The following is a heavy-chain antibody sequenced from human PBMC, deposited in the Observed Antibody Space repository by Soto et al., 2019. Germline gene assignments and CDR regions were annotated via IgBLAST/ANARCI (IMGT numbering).Heavy chain of an antibody. Sequence: GGSLRLSCAASGFTFSSYAMSWVRQAPGKGLEWVSAISGSGGSTYYADSVKGRFTISRDNSKNTLYLQMNSLRAEDTAVYYCAKAIRYSSSWYYFDYWGQGSLVTVFS. CDR3: AKAIRYSSSWYYFDY. CDR1: GFTFSSYA. D-gene: IGHD6-13*01. J-gene: IGHJ4*02. CDR2: ISGSGGST. V-gene: IGHV3-23*01.